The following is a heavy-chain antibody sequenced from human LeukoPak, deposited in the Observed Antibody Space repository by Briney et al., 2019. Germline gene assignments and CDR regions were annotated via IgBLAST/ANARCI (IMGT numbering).Heavy chain of an antibody. D-gene: IGHD2-21*02. Sequence: SETLSLTCTVSGGSISGGGYYWSWIRQHPGKGLEWIGYIYYSGSTYYNPSLKSRVTISVDTSKNQFSLKLSSVTAADTAVYYCARVHIVVVTAIIDYWGQGTLVTVSS. CDR1: GGSISGGGYY. CDR3: ARVHIVVVTAIIDY. CDR2: IYYSGST. J-gene: IGHJ4*02. V-gene: IGHV4-31*03.